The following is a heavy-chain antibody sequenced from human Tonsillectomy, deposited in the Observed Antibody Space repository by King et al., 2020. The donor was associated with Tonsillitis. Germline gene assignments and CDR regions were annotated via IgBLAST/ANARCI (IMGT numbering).Heavy chain of an antibody. CDR3: ARTEITMLRGVIIDY. Sequence: VQLQESGPGLVKPSETLSLTCTVSGGSLTDYYWSWIRQPPRKGLEWIGYIHYSGSTNYNPPLKCRLTISVDKSKNQFSLKLSSVTAADTAVYYCARTEITMLRGVIIDYWGQGTLVTVSS. CDR2: IHYSGST. J-gene: IGHJ4*02. CDR1: GGSLTDYY. V-gene: IGHV4-59*01. D-gene: IGHD3-10*01.